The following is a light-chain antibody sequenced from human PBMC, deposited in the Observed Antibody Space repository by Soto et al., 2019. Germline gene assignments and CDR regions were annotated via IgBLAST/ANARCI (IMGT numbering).Light chain of an antibody. CDR2: QDS. CDR1: KLGDKY. J-gene: IGLJ1*01. CDR3: QAWDSGTPYV. V-gene: IGLV3-1*01. Sequence: SYELTQPPSVSVSPGQTASITCSGDKLGDKYACWYQQKPGQSPVLVIYQDSKRPSGIPERFSGSNSGNTATLTISGTQAMDEADYYCQAWDSGTPYVFGTGTKLTVL.